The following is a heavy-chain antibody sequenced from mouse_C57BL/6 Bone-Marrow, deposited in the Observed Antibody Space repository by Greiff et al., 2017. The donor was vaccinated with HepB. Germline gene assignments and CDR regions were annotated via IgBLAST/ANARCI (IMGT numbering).Heavy chain of an antibody. J-gene: IGHJ3*01. D-gene: IGHD2-4*01. CDR3: AKGGIYDYPVAY. Sequence: QVQLKQPGAELVKPGASVKMSCKASGYTFTSYWITWVKQRPGQGLEWIGDIYPGSGSTNYNEKFKSKATLTVDTSSSTAYMQLSSLTSEDSAVYYCAKGGIYDYPVAYWGQGTLVTVSA. CDR2: IYPGSGST. V-gene: IGHV1-55*01. CDR1: GYTFTSYW.